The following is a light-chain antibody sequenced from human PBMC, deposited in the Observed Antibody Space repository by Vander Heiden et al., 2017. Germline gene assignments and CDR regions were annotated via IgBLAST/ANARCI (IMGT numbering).Light chain of an antibody. CDR3: QQYNNWPPLT. CDR2: GAS. CDR1: QSVTSN. J-gene: IGKJ4*01. V-gene: IGKV3-15*01. Sequence: EIVMTQSPAPLSVSPVERATLSCRASQSVTSNLAWYQQKPGQAPRLLIYGASTRATGIPARFSGSGSGTDFTLTISSLQSEDFAVYYCQQYNNWPPLTFGGGTKVEIK.